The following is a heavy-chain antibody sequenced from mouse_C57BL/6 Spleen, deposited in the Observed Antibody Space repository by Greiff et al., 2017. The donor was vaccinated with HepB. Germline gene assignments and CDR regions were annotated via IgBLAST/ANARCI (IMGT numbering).Heavy chain of an antibody. D-gene: IGHD2-5*01. CDR1: GFTFSSYA. Sequence: EVQVVESGGGLVKPGGSLKLSCAASGFTFSSYAMSWVRQTPEKRLEWVATISDGGSYTYYPDNVKGRFTISRDNAKNNQYLQMSHLKSEDTAMYYCARDEAYYSNYVGAMDYWGQGTSVTVSS. V-gene: IGHV5-4*01. J-gene: IGHJ4*01. CDR2: ISDGGSYT. CDR3: ARDEAYYSNYVGAMDY.